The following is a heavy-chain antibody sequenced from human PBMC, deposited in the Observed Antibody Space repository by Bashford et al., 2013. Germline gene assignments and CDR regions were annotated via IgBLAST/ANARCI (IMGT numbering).Heavy chain of an antibody. V-gene: IGHV1-18*01. D-gene: IGHD1-7*01. J-gene: IGHJ4*03. CDR3: ARAAGITYDWNSTFDY. Sequence: WVRQAPGQGLEWMGWISAYNGNTNFAQKLQGRVTVTTDTSTSTAYMELRSLRSDDTAVYYCARAAGITYDWNSTFDYWARDPGHRLL. CDR2: ISAYNGNT.